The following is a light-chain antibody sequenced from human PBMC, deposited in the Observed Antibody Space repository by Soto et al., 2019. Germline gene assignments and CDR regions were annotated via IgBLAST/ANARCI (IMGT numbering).Light chain of an antibody. Sequence: QSVLTQPPSASGTPGQRVTVSCSGSSSNIASNTVNWYQQLPGTAPKLLIYSNSQRPSGVPDRFSGSKSGTSASLAISGLQSEDEADYFCAAWDDSLNALVFGGGTKVTVL. CDR3: AAWDDSLNALV. CDR1: SSNIASNT. CDR2: SNS. J-gene: IGLJ3*02. V-gene: IGLV1-44*01.